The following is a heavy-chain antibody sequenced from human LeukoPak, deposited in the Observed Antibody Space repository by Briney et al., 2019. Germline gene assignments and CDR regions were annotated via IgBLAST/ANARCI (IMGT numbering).Heavy chain of an antibody. CDR2: IGASGSST. J-gene: IGHJ3*02. D-gene: IGHD3-10*01. V-gene: IGHV3-23*01. CDR3: ARGLSSVNDAFDI. CDR1: EFVFSSYA. Sequence: GGSLRLSCAASEFVFSSYAMNWVRQAPGKGLEWVSCIGASGSSTYYADSVKGRFTISRDTSKTTLYLQMNSLRAEDTAVYYCARGLSSVNDAFDIWGQGTIVTVSS.